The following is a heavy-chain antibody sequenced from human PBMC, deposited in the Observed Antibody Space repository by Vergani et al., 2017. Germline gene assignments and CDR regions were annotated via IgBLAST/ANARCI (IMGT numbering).Heavy chain of an antibody. CDR3: ARHQQLDY. V-gene: IGHV3-30*04. J-gene: IGHJ4*02. Sequence: QVQLVESGGGVVQTGRSLRLSCAASGFTFSNYALHWVRKAPGKGLEWVAVISYDGSSKYYADSVKGRFTISRDNSKNTLYLQMSSLRADDTAVYYCARHQQLDYWGQGTLVTVSS. D-gene: IGHD2-2*01. CDR1: GFTFSNYA. CDR2: ISYDGSSK.